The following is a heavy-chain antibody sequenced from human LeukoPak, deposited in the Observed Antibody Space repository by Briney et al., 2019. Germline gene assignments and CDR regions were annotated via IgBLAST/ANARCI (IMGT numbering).Heavy chain of an antibody. CDR1: GGSISSSSYY. Sequence: SETLSLTCTVSGGSISSSSYYWGWIRQPAGKGLEWIGRIYTSGSTNYNPSLKSRVTMSVDTSKNQFSLKLSSVTAADTAVYYCAREDAGDWGTGEIDYWGQGTLVTVSS. CDR2: IYTSGST. D-gene: IGHD7-27*01. V-gene: IGHV4-61*02. J-gene: IGHJ4*02. CDR3: AREDAGDWGTGEIDY.